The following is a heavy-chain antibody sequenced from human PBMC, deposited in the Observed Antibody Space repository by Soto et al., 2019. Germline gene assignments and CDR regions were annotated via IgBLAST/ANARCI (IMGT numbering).Heavy chain of an antibody. CDR3: ARKGPPRDAFDI. CDR2: ISGSGAST. CDR1: GFTFSSYA. J-gene: IGHJ3*02. Sequence: ESGGGLVQPGGSLRLSCAASGFTFSSYAMSWVRQAPGKGLEGVSTISGSGASTSYADSVKCRFTISRDNSKNTLYLQMNSLRAEDTAVYYCARKGPPRDAFDIWGQGTMVTVSS. V-gene: IGHV3-23*01.